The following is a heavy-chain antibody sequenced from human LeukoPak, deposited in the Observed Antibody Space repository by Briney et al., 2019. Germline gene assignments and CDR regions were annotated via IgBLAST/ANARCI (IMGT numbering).Heavy chain of an antibody. D-gene: IGHD2-21*01. V-gene: IGHV4-59*01. Sequence: SETLSLTCTVSGGSISSYYWSWIRQPPGKGLEWIGYIYYSGSTNYNPSLKSRVTISVDTSKNQFSLKLSSVTAADTAVYYCAASRFCGGDCYSLYYYYYYMDVWGKGTTVTVSS. CDR2: IYYSGST. CDR3: AASRFCGGDCYSLYYYYYYMDV. CDR1: GGSISSYY. J-gene: IGHJ6*03.